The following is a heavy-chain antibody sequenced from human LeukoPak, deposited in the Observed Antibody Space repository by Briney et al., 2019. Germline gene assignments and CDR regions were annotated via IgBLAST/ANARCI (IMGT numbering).Heavy chain of an antibody. D-gene: IGHD4-17*01. CDR1: GGTFSSYA. Sequence: GSSVKVSCKASGGTFSSYAISWVRQATGQALEWMGGIIPIFGTANYAQKFQGRVTITADKSTSTAYMELSSLRSEDTAVYYCARASNDYGDYQYFQHWGQGTLVTVSS. CDR3: ARASNDYGDYQYFQH. CDR2: IIPIFGTA. J-gene: IGHJ1*01. V-gene: IGHV1-69*06.